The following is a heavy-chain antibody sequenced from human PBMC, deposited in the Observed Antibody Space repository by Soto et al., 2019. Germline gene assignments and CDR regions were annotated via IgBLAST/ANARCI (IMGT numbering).Heavy chain of an antibody. Sequence: QAQLVESGGGVVQPGESLRLSCEVSGFTFSAYGMHWVRQAPGKGLEWVAAISHDGTNKNYGDSVKGRFTISRDNSKKPLYLQMNSLRPEYTALYYCAKDEYYYSRSGYYIFDSWGQGTLVTVSS. CDR2: ISHDGTNK. V-gene: IGHV3-30*18. D-gene: IGHD3-22*01. CDR1: GFTFSAYG. J-gene: IGHJ4*02. CDR3: AKDEYYYSRSGYYIFDS.